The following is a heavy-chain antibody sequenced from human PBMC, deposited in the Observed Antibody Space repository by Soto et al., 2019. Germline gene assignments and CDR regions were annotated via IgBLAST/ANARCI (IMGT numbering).Heavy chain of an antibody. CDR1: GFTFSSYG. D-gene: IGHD3-22*01. J-gene: IGHJ3*02. Sequence: GGSLRLSCAASGFTFSSYGMHWVRQAPGKGLEWVAVIWYDGSNKYYADSVKGRFTISRDNSKNTLYLQMNSLRAEDTAVYYCARDRFFVYDSSGYSPDAFDIWGQGTMVTVSS. V-gene: IGHV3-33*01. CDR2: IWYDGSNK. CDR3: ARDRFFVYDSSGYSPDAFDI.